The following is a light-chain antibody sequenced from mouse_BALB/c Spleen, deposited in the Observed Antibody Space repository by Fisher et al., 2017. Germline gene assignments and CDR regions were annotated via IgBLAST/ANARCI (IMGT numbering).Light chain of an antibody. V-gene: IGKV4-55*01. CDR1: SSVSY. CDR3: QQWSSNPYT. CDR2: LTS. Sequence: IVITQTPAIMSASPGEKVTMTCSASSSVSYMYWYQQKPGSSPRLLIYLTSNLASGVPARFSGSGSGTSYSLTISSMEAEDAATYYCQQWSSNPYTFGGGTKLEIK. J-gene: IGKJ2*01.